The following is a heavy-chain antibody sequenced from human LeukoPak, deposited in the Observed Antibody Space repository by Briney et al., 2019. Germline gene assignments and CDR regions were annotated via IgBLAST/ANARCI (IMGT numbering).Heavy chain of an antibody. D-gene: IGHD1-26*01. J-gene: IGHJ4*02. CDR2: ISGSGGST. CDR3: ARDRVVVGSGSLY. V-gene: IGHV3-23*01. CDR1: GFTFSSYA. Sequence: GGSLRLSCAASGFTFSSYAMSWVRQAPGKGLEWVSAISGSGGSTYYADSVKGRFTISRDNAKNSLYLQMNSLRAEDTAVYYCARDRVVVGSGSLYWGQGILVTVSS.